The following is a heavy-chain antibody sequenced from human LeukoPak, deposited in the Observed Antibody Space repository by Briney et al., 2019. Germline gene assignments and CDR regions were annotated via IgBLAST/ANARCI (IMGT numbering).Heavy chain of an antibody. Sequence: ASVKVSCKASGYTFTGYYMHWVRQAPGQGLEWMGRINPNSGSTNYAQKFQGRVTMTRDTSISTAYMELSRLRSDDTAVYYCARDREQWLVPRTYYYYYGMDVWGQGTTVTVSS. V-gene: IGHV1-2*06. CDR3: ARDREQWLVPRTYYYYYGMDV. D-gene: IGHD6-19*01. CDR1: GYTFTGYY. CDR2: INPNSGST. J-gene: IGHJ6*02.